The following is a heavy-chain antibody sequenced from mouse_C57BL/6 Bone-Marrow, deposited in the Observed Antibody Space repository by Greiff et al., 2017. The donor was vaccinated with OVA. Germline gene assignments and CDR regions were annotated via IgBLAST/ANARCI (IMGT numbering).Heavy chain of an antibody. D-gene: IGHD2-4*01. Sequence: EVQLQQSGPELVKPGASVKISCKASGYTFTDYYMNWVKQSHGKSLEWIGDINPNNGGTSYNQKFKGKATLTVDKSSSTAYMELRSLTSEDSAVYYCARRGLMIPYYAMDYWGQGTSVTVSS. V-gene: IGHV1-26*01. CDR2: INPNNGGT. CDR1: GYTFTDYY. J-gene: IGHJ4*01. CDR3: ARRGLMIPYYAMDY.